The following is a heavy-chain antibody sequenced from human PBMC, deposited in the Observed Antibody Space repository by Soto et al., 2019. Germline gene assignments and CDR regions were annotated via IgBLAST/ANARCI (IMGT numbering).Heavy chain of an antibody. V-gene: IGHV1-69*01. Sequence: QVQLVQSGAEVKKPGSSVKVSCKASGGTFSSYAISWVRQAPGQGLEWMGGIITIFGTANYAQKFQGRVTITADESTSTAYMELSSLRSEDTAVYYCARDQYYYDSSGYSGYYYYGMDVWGQGTTVTVSS. J-gene: IGHJ6*02. CDR1: GGTFSSYA. CDR3: ARDQYYYDSSGYSGYYYYGMDV. D-gene: IGHD3-22*01. CDR2: IITIFGTA.